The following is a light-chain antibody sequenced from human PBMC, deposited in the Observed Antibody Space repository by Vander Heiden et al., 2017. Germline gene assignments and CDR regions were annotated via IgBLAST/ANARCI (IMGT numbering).Light chain of an antibody. CDR1: SSDIGGYNY. J-gene: IGLJ1*01. V-gene: IGLV2-14*01. CDR2: EVS. CDR3: CSYTSSSTLWV. Sequence: QSALTQPASVSGSPGQSITISCTGSSSDIGGYNYVSWYQQHPGKATKLMIYEVSDRPSGVSNRFSGSKSGNTASLTISGLQAEDEADYYCCSYTSSSTLWVFGTGTKVTVL.